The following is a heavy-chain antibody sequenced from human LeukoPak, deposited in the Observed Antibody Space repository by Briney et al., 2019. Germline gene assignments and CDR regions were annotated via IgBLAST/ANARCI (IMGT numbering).Heavy chain of an antibody. D-gene: IGHD3-10*01. Sequence: KPSETLSLTCAVYGGSFSGYYWRWIRQPPGKGLEWIGEINHSGSTSYNPSLKSRVTISINTSKNQFSLKLSSVTAADTAVFYCARRVWFGESSHWSFDLWGRGTLVTVSS. J-gene: IGHJ2*01. CDR1: GGSFSGYY. V-gene: IGHV4-34*01. CDR3: ARRVWFGESSHWSFDL. CDR2: INHSGST.